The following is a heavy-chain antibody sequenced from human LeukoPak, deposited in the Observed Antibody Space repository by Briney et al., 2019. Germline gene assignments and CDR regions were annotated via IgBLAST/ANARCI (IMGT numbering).Heavy chain of an antibody. J-gene: IGHJ4*02. CDR2: ISYDGSNK. Sequence: GGSLRLSCAASGFTFSSYGMHWVRQAPGKGLEWVAVISYDGSNKYYADSVKGRFTISRDNSKNTLYLQMNSLRAEDTAVYYCATSSSSWHDYWGQGTLVTVSS. D-gene: IGHD6-13*01. CDR1: GFTFSSYG. CDR3: ATSSSSWHDY. V-gene: IGHV3-30*03.